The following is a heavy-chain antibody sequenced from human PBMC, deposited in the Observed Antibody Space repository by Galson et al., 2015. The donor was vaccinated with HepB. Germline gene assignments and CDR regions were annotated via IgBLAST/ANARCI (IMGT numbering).Heavy chain of an antibody. J-gene: IGHJ6*03. CDR2: ISSSSSTI. CDR1: GFTFSTYS. Sequence: SLRLSCAASGFTFSTYSMNWVRQAPGKGLEWVSYISSSSSTIYYADAVKGRFTISRDNAKNSLYLQMTSLRAEDTAVYYCAISGFDFWSGYDHYMDVWGKGTTVTVSS. D-gene: IGHD3-3*01. V-gene: IGHV3-48*01. CDR3: AISGFDFWSGYDHYMDV.